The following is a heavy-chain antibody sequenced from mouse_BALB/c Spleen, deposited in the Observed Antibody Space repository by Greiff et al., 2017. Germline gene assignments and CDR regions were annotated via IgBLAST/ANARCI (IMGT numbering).Heavy chain of an antibody. CDR3: ASDGLLYDMDY. J-gene: IGHJ4*01. CDR1: GFTFSDYG. V-gene: IGHV5-15*02. CDR2: ISNLAYSI. D-gene: IGHD2-13*01. Sequence: EVQVVESGGGLVQPGGSRKLSCAASGFTFSDYGMAWVRQAPGKGPEWVAFISNLAYSIYYADTVTGRFTIAREKAKNTLYLEMSSLRSEATAMYYCASDGLLYDMDYWGQGTSVTVSS.